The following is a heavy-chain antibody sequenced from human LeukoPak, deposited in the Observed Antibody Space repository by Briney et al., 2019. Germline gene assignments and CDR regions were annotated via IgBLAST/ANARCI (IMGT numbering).Heavy chain of an antibody. D-gene: IGHD3-10*01. CDR1: GGTFSSYA. J-gene: IGHJ5*02. CDR3: ARDGYYGSGSPKFDP. Sequence: ASVKVSCKASGGTFSSYAISWVRQAPGQGLEWMGGIIPIFGTANYAQKFQGRVTITADKSTSTAYMELSSLRSEDTAVYYCARDGYYGSGSPKFDPWGQGTLVTVSS. V-gene: IGHV1-69*06. CDR2: IIPIFGTA.